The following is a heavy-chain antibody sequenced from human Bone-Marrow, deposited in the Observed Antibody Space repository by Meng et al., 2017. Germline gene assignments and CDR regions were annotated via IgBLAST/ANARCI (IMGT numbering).Heavy chain of an antibody. V-gene: IGHV4-4*07. CDR1: GGSISSYY. CDR3: ARAGRRKWIQLWFDY. D-gene: IGHD5-18*01. Sequence: GSLRLSCTVSGGSISSYYWSWIRQPAGKGLEWIGRIYTSGSTNYNPSLKSRVTMSVDTSKNQFSLKLSSVTAADTAVYYCARAGRRKWIQLWFDYLGQGTLVTVSS. J-gene: IGHJ4*02. CDR2: IYTSGST.